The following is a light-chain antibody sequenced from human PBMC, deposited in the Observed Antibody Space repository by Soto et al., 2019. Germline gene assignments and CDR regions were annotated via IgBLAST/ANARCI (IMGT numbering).Light chain of an antibody. J-gene: IGLJ3*02. V-gene: IGLV2-11*01. CDR1: SSDVGGYNY. CDR3: CSYAVSYTSRV. CDR2: DVS. Sequence: QSALTQPRSVSGSPGQSVTISCTGTSSDVGGYNYVSWYQQHPGKAPKLMIYDVSKRPSGVPDRFSGSKSGNTASLTISGLQAEDEAAYYCCSYAVSYTSRVFGGGTKLTVL.